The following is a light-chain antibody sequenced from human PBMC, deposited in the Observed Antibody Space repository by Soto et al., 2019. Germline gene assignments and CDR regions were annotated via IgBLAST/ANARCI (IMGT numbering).Light chain of an antibody. Sequence: EIVMTQSPATLSVSPGERATLSCRASRNINRKLAWYQQKPGQAPRLLISGASTRATGIPARFSGSGSGTDFTLTLCSLQSEDFSVYYCQLYYDYPPLISGGGTKVEIK. CDR1: RNINRK. CDR3: QLYYDYPPLI. V-gene: IGKV3-15*01. J-gene: IGKJ4*01. CDR2: GAS.